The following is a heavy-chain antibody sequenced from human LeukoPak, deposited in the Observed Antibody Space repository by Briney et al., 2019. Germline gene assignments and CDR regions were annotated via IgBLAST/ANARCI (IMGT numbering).Heavy chain of an antibody. CDR2: ISYDGSNK. CDR1: GFTFSSYA. Sequence: GGSLRLSCAASGFTFSSYAMHWVRQAPGKGLEWVAVISYDGSNKYYADSVKGRFTISRDNSKNTLYLQMNSLRDEDTAVYYCARYFDSSVYYYVGYFDYWGQGTLVTVSS. J-gene: IGHJ4*02. V-gene: IGHV3-30*04. D-gene: IGHD3-22*01. CDR3: ARYFDSSVYYYVGYFDY.